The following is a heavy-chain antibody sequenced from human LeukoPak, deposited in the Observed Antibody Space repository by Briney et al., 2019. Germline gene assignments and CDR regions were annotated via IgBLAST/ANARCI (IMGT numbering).Heavy chain of an antibody. D-gene: IGHD2/OR15-2a*01. CDR3: ARQIYGRLALIGDYYYGMDV. Sequence: SETLSLTCTVSGGSISSSSYYWGWIRQPPGKGLEWIGSIYYSGSTYYNPSLKSRVTISVDTSKNQFSLKLSSVTAADTAVYYSARQIYGRLALIGDYYYGMDVWGQGTTVTVSS. J-gene: IGHJ6*02. V-gene: IGHV4-39*01. CDR2: IYYSGST. CDR1: GGSISSSSYY.